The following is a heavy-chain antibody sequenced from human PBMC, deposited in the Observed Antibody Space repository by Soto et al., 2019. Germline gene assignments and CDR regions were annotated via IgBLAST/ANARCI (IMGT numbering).Heavy chain of an antibody. CDR3: ARAKPGATAMVRRWYFDY. CDR1: GGSISSYY. V-gene: IGHV4-59*01. J-gene: IGHJ4*02. CDR2: IYYSGST. D-gene: IGHD5-18*01. Sequence: SETLSLTCTVSGGSISSYYWSWIRQPPGKGLEWIGYIYYSGSTNYNPSLKSRVTISVDTSKNQFSLKLSSVTAADTAVYYCARAKPGATAMVRRWYFDYWGQGTLVTVSS.